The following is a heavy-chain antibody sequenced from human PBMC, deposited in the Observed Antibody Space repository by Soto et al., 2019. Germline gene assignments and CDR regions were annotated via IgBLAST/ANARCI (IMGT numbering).Heavy chain of an antibody. CDR3: AGLPYSSSSSDY. V-gene: IGHV3-30-3*01. CDR2: ISYDGSNK. D-gene: IGHD6-6*01. CDR1: GFTFSSYA. J-gene: IGHJ4*02. Sequence: GGSLRLSCAASGFTFSSYAMHWVRQAPGKGLEWVAVISYDGSNKYYADSVKGRFTISRDNSKNTLYLQMNSLRAEDTAVYYCAGLPYSSSSSDYWGQGTLVTVSS.